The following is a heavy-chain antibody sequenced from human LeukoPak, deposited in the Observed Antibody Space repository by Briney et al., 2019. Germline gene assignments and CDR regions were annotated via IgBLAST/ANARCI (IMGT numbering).Heavy chain of an antibody. J-gene: IGHJ3*02. V-gene: IGHV1-8*03. CDR1: GYTFTSYD. D-gene: IGHD3-9*01. CDR2: MNPNSGNT. CDR3: ARSPALLRYFSLRRSAFDI. Sequence: GASVKVSCKASGYTFTSYDINWVRQATGQGLEWMGWMNPNSGNTGYAQKFQGRVTITRNTSISTAYMELSSLRSEDTAVYYCARSPALLRYFSLRRSAFDIWGQGTMVTVSS.